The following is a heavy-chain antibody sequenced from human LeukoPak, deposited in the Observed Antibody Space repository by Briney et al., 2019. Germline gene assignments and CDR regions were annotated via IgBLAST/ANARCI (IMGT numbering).Heavy chain of an antibody. CDR3: ARGPRNDP. CDR1: GYPFTTYE. J-gene: IGHJ5*02. V-gene: IGHV1-8*01. Sequence: ASVKVSCKTSGYPFTTYETNWVRQAAGQGLEWMGWVHPNSGNTVYAQKFQGRVTMTRDTSISTAYMELSSLRSDDTAVYFCARGPRNDPWGQGTLVTVSS. D-gene: IGHD1-14*01. CDR2: VHPNSGNT.